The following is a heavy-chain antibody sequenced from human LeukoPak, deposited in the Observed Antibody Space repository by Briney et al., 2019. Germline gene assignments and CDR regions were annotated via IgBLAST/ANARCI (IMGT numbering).Heavy chain of an antibody. CDR1: GGSISSSSYY. CDR2: IYYSGST. Sequence: SETLSLTCTVSGGSISSSSYYWGWIRQPPGKGLEWIGSIYYSGSTYYNPSLKSRVTISVDTSKNQFSLKLSSVTAADTAVYYCAKEGYSSGWQGYYYYMDVWGKGTTVTVSS. D-gene: IGHD6-19*01. J-gene: IGHJ6*03. V-gene: IGHV4-39*07. CDR3: AKEGYSSGWQGYYYYMDV.